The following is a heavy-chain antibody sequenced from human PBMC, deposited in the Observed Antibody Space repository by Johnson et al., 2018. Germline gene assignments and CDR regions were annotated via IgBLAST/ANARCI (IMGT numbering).Heavy chain of an antibody. D-gene: IGHD3-22*01. V-gene: IGHV3-21*01. Sequence: VQLVQSGGGLVKXGGSXRLXCAASGFTFSSYSMNWVRQAPGKGLEWVPSISSSSSYIYYADSVKGRFPISRDNAKNSLYLQMNSLGAEDTAGYYCARDAPVSSGYSFQHWGQGTLVTVSS. CDR1: GFTFSSYS. CDR2: ISSSSSYI. CDR3: ARDAPVSSGYSFQH. J-gene: IGHJ1*01.